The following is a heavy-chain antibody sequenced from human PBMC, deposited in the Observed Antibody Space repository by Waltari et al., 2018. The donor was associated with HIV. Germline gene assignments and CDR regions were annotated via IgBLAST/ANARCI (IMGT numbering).Heavy chain of an antibody. J-gene: IGHJ5*02. CDR3: ARVGGRCSNGVCYGWFDP. D-gene: IGHD2-8*01. Sequence: QVQLQASGPGLVKPSQTLSLTCTVSGGSLNSGTYYWTWFRQPAGKGLEWIGRVYTGGSAYYNPFLKSRVTISVDTSKNQFSLRLSSVTAADTAVYYCARVGGRCSNGVCYGWFDPWGQGTLVTVSS. CDR1: GGSLNSGTYY. CDR2: VYTGGSA. V-gene: IGHV4-61*02.